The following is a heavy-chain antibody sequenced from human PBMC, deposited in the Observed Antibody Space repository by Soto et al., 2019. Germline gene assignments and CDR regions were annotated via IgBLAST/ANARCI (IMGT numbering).Heavy chain of an antibody. CDR2: TYYRSRWYN. V-gene: IGHV6-1*01. J-gene: IGHJ5*02. D-gene: IGHD5-12*01. Sequence: PSQTLSLTCAISGDSVSSNSAAWNWIRQSPSRGLEWLGRTYYRSRWYNDYAISVKSRLTINPDTSKNQFSLQLNSVTPADTAVYYCARMSGYDFWFDPWGQGTLVTVSS. CDR3: ARMSGYDFWFDP. CDR1: GDSVSSNSAA.